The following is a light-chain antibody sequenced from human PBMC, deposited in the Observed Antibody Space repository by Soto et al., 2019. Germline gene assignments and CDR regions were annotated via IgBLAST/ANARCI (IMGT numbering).Light chain of an antibody. CDR1: QSVGSNN. J-gene: IGKJ2*01. V-gene: IGKV3-20*01. Sequence: EIVLTQSPGTLSLSPGERATLSCRASQSVGSNNLAWYQQKSGQPPRLLIYGASSRSAGIPDRFSGSGSGTDFTLAGSRLESEDFAVYYCQQFGDAPYTFGQGTTLEI. CDR2: GAS. CDR3: QQFGDAPYT.